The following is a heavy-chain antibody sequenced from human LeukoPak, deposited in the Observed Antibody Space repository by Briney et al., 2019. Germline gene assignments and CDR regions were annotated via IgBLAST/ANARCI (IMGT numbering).Heavy chain of an antibody. D-gene: IGHD6-19*01. CDR2: FDPEDGEA. Sequence: VASVKVSCKVSGYTLTELSMHWVRPAPGKGLEWMGGFDPEDGEAIYAQKFQGRVTMTEDTSTDTAYMELSSLRSEDTAVYYCATSIAVAGTFDYWGQGTLVTVSS. V-gene: IGHV1-24*01. J-gene: IGHJ4*02. CDR1: GYTLTELS. CDR3: ATSIAVAGTFDY.